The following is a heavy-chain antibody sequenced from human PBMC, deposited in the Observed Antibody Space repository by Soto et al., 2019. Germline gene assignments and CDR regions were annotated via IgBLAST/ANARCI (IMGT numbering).Heavy chain of an antibody. J-gene: IGHJ5*02. Sequence: QLQLQESGPGRVKPSETLSLTSTVSGRSIRSSRYYWRWIRPPPGKGLEGIWSVYYGGSPYYNPCLKSRVTISVDTAKIQFSLRLSSVTAADTAVYYCARNRDSVLVPSATMWFDPWCHLTLVTVST. CDR1: GRSIRSSRYY. CDR2: VYYGGSP. D-gene: IGHD2-2*01. CDR3: ARNRDSVLVPSATMWFDP. V-gene: IGHV4-39*01.